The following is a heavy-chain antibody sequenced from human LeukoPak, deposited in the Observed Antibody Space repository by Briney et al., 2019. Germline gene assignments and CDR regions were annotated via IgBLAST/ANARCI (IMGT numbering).Heavy chain of an antibody. CDR2: ITGSGGST. CDR3: AKDQGDYSSGWSIFDY. Sequence: PGGSLRLSCAASGFTVSTYAMSWVRQAPGKGLEWVSAITGSGGSTYYADSVKGRFTIPRDNSKNTLYLQMNSLRAEDTAVYYCAKDQGDYSSGWSIFDYWGQGSLVTVSS. J-gene: IGHJ4*02. CDR1: GFTVSTYA. D-gene: IGHD6-19*01. V-gene: IGHV3-23*01.